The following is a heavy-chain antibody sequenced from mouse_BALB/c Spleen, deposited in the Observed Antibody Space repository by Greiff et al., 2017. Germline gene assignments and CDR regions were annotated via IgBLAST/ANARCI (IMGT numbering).Heavy chain of an antibody. D-gene: IGHD3-1*01. V-gene: IGHV1S137*01. CDR1: GYTFTDYA. J-gene: IGHJ2*01. CDR3: ARLHSSGYPDY. Sequence: QVQLQQSGAELVRPGVSVKISCKGSGYTFTDYAMHWVKQSHAKSLEWIGVISTYYGDASYNQKFKGKATMTVDKSSSTAYMELARLTSEDSAIYYCARLHSSGYPDYWGQGTTLTVSS. CDR2: ISTYYGDA.